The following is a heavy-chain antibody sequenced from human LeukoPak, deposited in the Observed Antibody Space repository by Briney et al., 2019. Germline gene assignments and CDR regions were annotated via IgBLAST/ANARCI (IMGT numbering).Heavy chain of an antibody. CDR1: GFTFSNYA. Sequence: GGSLRLSCAASGFTFSNYAMSWVRQAPGKGLEWVSGISGSDGATYYADSVKGRFTISRDNSKNTLYLQMNGLRAEDTAVYYCAKDSAKKYDDYWGQGTLVTVSS. V-gene: IGHV3-23*01. J-gene: IGHJ4*02. D-gene: IGHD2/OR15-2a*01. CDR2: ISGSDGAT. CDR3: AKDSAKKYDDY.